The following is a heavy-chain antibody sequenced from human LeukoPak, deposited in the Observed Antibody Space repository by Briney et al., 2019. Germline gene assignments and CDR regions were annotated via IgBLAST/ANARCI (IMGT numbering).Heavy chain of an antibody. J-gene: IGHJ5*02. V-gene: IGHV1-18*01. CDR3: ARATYYYGSGSYFPSFCLDP. CDR2: ISAYNGNT. CDR1: GYTFTSYG. D-gene: IGHD3-10*01. Sequence: GASVKVSCKASGYTFTSYGISWVRQAPGQGLEWMGWISAYNGNTNYAQKLQGRVTMTTDTSTSTAYMELRSLRSDDTAVYYCARATYYYGSGSYFPSFCLDPWGQGTLVTVSS.